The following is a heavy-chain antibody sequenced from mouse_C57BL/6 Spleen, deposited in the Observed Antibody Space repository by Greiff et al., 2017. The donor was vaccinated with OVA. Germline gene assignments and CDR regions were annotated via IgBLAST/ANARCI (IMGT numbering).Heavy chain of an antibody. CDR2: IDPSDSYT. CDR1: GYTFTSYW. CDR3: ARALGSGTFDY. J-gene: IGHJ2*01. Sequence: QVQLQQPGAELVKPGASVKLSCKASGYTFTSYWMQWVKQRPGQGLEWIGEIDPSDSYTNYNQKFKGKATLTVDTSSSTAYMQLSSLTSEDSAVYYCARALGSGTFDYWGQGTTLTVSS. V-gene: IGHV1-50*01. D-gene: IGHD4-1*01.